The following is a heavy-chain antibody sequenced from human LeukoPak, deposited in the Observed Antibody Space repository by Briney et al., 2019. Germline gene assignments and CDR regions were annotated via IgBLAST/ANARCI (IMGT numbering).Heavy chain of an antibody. CDR3: AKPPPYYYDSSAYYYFDY. V-gene: IGHV3-23*01. CDR1: GFTFSSYA. CDR2: ISGSGGST. J-gene: IGHJ4*02. Sequence: GGSLRLSCAASGFTFSSYAMSWVRQAPGKGLEWVSAISGSGGSTYYADSVKGRFTISRDNSKNTLYLQMNSLRAEDMAVYYCAKPPPYYYDSSAYYYFDYWGQGTLVTVSS. D-gene: IGHD3-22*01.